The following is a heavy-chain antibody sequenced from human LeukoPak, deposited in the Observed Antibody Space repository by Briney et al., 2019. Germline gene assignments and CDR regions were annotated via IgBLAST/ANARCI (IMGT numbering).Heavy chain of an antibody. CDR3: ASRAYFRDPTALDY. CDR1: GYTLTELS. V-gene: IGHV1-24*01. Sequence: ASVKVSCKVSGYTLTELSMHWVRQAPGKGLEWMGGFDPEDGETIYAQKFQSRVTMTEDTSTDTAYMELSSLRSEDTAVYYCASRAYFRDPTALDYWGQGTLVTVSS. D-gene: IGHD3-16*01. J-gene: IGHJ4*02. CDR2: FDPEDGET.